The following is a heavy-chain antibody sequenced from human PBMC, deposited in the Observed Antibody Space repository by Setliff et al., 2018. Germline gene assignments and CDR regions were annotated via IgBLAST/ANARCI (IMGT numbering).Heavy chain of an antibody. V-gene: IGHV1-24*01. D-gene: IGHD3-3*01. CDR1: GYTLTELS. CDR2: FDPEDGET. Sequence: ASVKVSCKVSGYTLTELSMHWVRQAPGKGLEWMGGFDPEDGETIYAQKFQGRVTMTEDTSTDTAYMELSSLRSEDTAVYYCARGRHPPWSGYPYYYMDVWGKGTTVTSP. J-gene: IGHJ6*03. CDR3: ARGRHPPWSGYPYYYMDV.